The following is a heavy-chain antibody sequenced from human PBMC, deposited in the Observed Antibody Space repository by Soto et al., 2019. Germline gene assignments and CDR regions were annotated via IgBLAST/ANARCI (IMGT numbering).Heavy chain of an antibody. CDR2: INHSGST. CDR3: ARGKGVRGVITNWFDP. J-gene: IGHJ5*02. Sequence: SETLSLTCAVYGGSFSGDYWSWIRQPPGKGLEWIGEINHSGSTNYNPSLKSRVTISVDTSKNQFSLKLSSVTAADTAVYYCARGKGVRGVITNWFDPWGQGTLVTVSS. V-gene: IGHV4-34*01. D-gene: IGHD3-10*01. CDR1: GGSFSGDY.